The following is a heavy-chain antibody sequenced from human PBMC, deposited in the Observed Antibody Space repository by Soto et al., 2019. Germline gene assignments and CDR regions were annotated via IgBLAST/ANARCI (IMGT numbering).Heavy chain of an antibody. CDR2: IYYTGRT. CDR1: GGSINNHY. D-gene: IGHD2-15*01. J-gene: IGHJ4*02. CDR3: ARASWYSEY. Sequence: QVHLQESGPGLVKPSETLSLTCTVSGGSINNHYWSWIRQPPGEGLEWIGSIYYTGRTNYNPSLKGRVTLSVDTSKSQFSLILASRTAADTAIYFCARASWYSEYWGQGTLVTVSS. V-gene: IGHV4-59*11.